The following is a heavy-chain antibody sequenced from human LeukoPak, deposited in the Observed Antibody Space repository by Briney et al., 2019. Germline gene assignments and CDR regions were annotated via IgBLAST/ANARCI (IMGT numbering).Heavy chain of an antibody. CDR2: MHPNSGNT. CDR1: GYTFTSYD. CDR3: ARGHRGRRTLAFDI. J-gene: IGHJ3*02. D-gene: IGHD1-26*01. Sequence: ASVKASCMASGYTFTSYDINWVRQATGQRLECMGWMHPNSGNTGYAQKFQGRVTITRNTSISTAYMELSSLRSEDTAVYYCARGHRGRRTLAFDIWGQGTMVTVSS. V-gene: IGHV1-8*03.